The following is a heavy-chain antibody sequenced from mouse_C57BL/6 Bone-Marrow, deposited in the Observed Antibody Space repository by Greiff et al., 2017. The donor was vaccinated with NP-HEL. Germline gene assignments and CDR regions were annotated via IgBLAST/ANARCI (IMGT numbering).Heavy chain of an antibody. V-gene: IGHV1-81*01. Sequence: VQLQQSGAELARPGASVKLSCKASGYTFTSYGISWVKQRTGQGLEWIGEIYPRSGNTYYNEKFKGKATLTADKSSSTAYMELRSLTSEDSAVYFCARDLLCLRRGYFDYWGQGTTLTVSS. CDR3: ARDLLCLRRGYFDY. CDR2: IYPRSGNT. J-gene: IGHJ2*01. D-gene: IGHD2-2*01. CDR1: GYTFTSYG.